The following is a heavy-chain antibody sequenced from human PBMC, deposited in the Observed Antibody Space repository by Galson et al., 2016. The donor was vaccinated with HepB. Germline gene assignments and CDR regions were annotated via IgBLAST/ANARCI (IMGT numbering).Heavy chain of an antibody. CDR3: ATDPIVGVPDYFDY. CDR2: IDGTNK. J-gene: IGHJ4*02. V-gene: IGHV3-30-3*01. D-gene: IGHD1-26*01. CDR1: GFTFSNYA. Sequence: SLRLYCAVSGFTFSNYAMHWVRQAPGKGLEWVAVIDGTNKYYADSVKGRFTISRDDSKSTLYLQMDRLRAEDTAVYYCATDPIVGVPDYFDYWGQGTLVTVSS.